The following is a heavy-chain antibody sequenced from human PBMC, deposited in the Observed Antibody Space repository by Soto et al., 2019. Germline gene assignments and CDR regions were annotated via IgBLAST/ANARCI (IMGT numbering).Heavy chain of an antibody. CDR3: ARDLTYFDILTGYERYYGMDV. D-gene: IGHD3-9*01. CDR2: IYYSGST. CDR1: GGSISSSSFH. J-gene: IGHJ6*02. Sequence: ETLSLTCPVSGGSISSSSFHWGWIRQPPGKGLEWIGSIYYSGSTYYSQSLKRRVTISVDTSKNKFSLKLSSVTAADTAVYYCARDLTYFDILTGYERYYGMDVWGQGTTVTVSS. V-gene: IGHV4-39*07.